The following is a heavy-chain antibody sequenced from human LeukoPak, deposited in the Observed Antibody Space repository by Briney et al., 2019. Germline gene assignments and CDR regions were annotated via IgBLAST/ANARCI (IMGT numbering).Heavy chain of an antibody. Sequence: ASVKVSCKASGYTFTGYYMHWVRQAPGQGLEWMGWINPNSGGTNYAQKFQGRVTMTRDTSVSTAYMELSRLRSDDTAVYYCARRYFIKGYSYFDYWGQGTLVTVSS. CDR2: INPNSGGT. CDR1: GYTFTGYY. V-gene: IGHV1-2*02. D-gene: IGHD2-15*01. CDR3: ARRYFIKGYSYFDY. J-gene: IGHJ4*02.